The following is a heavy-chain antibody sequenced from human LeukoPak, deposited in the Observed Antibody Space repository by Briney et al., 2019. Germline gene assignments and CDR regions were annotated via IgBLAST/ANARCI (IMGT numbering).Heavy chain of an antibody. Sequence: SETLSLTCTVSGGSISSYYWSWIRQPPGKGLEWIGYIYYSGSTNYNPSLKSRVTISVDTSKNQFSLKLSSVTAADTAVYYCARGPGSYYNWFDPWGQGTLVTVSS. CDR1: GGSISSYY. CDR3: ARGPGSYYNWFDP. CDR2: IYYSGST. J-gene: IGHJ5*02. D-gene: IGHD1-26*01. V-gene: IGHV4-59*01.